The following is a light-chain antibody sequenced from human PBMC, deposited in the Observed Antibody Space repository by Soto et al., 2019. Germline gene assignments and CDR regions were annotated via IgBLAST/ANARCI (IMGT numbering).Light chain of an antibody. CDR1: SSNIGINF. CDR2: ENE. J-gene: IGLJ3*02. CDR3: ATWDATLSAAV. Sequence: QSVLTQPPSVSAAPGQKVTISCSGRSSNIGINFVSWYQKLPGTAPKLLIYENERRPSGIPDRFSGSKSGTSATPAITGLQTGDEADYYCATWDATLSAAVFGGGTKLTVL. V-gene: IGLV1-51*02.